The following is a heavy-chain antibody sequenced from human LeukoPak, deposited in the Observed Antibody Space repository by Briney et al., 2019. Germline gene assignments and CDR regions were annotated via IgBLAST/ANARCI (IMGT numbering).Heavy chain of an antibody. V-gene: IGHV4-4*07. J-gene: IGHJ4*02. CDR3: ARDYYDSSGYYFDY. D-gene: IGHD3-22*01. Sequence: PSETLSLTCTVSGGSISSYYWSWIRQPAGKGLEWIGRTYTSGSTNYNPSLKSRVTMSVDTSKNQFSLKLSSVTAADTAVYYCARDYYDSSGYYFDYWGQGTLVTVSS. CDR1: GGSISSYY. CDR2: TYTSGST.